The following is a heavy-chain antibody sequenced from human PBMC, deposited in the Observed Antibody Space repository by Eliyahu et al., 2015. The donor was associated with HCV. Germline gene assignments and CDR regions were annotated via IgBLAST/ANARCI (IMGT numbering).Heavy chain of an antibody. CDR2: IYTSGXT. V-gene: IGHV4-4*07. CDR3: AREGSSGWFDRTFDY. CDR1: GGSISSYY. Sequence: QVQLQESGPGLVKPSETLSLTCTVSGGSISSYYWSWIGQPAGKGLEWIGRIYTSGXTNHNPSLKSRVTMSVDTSKNQFSLKLSSVTAADTAVYYCAREGSSGWFDRTFDYWGQGTLVTVSS. J-gene: IGHJ4*02. D-gene: IGHD6-19*01.